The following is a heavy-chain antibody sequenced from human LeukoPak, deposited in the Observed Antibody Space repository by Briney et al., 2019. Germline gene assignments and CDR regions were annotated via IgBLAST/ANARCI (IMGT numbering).Heavy chain of an antibody. D-gene: IGHD3-22*01. CDR1: GYTFTSYG. J-gene: IGHJ4*02. CDR3: ERGDVIV. V-gene: IGHV1-18*01. CDR2: IRAYNGNT. Sequence: AAVTVSFKCSGYTFTSYGISWVRQARGQGREWMGWIRAYNGNTKYAQRLQGRVTMTTDTSTSTVYKELRSLRSDDTAVYYCERGDVIVWGQGALVTVSS.